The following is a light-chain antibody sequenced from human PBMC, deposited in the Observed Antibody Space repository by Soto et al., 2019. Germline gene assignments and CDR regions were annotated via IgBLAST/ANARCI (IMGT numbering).Light chain of an antibody. CDR3: CSYAGSGTDNYV. V-gene: IGLV2-23*01. CDR1: SSDIGTFNL. Sequence: QSALTSPASLSGSPGHAITLSCTGTSSDIGTFNLVSWYQHYPGKAPKLMIYEGSKRPSGVSNRFSGSKSGNTAFLTISGLQAEDEADYYCCSYAGSGTDNYVFGSGTKVTVL. CDR2: EGS. J-gene: IGLJ1*01.